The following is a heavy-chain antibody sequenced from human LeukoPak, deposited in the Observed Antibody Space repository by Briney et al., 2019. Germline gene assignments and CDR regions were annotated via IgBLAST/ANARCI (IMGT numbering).Heavy chain of an antibody. Sequence: SETLSLTCTVSGGSMSSYYWSWIRQPPGKGLEWIGYIYYSGSTNYNPSLKSRVNISVDTSKNQFSLKLSSVTAADTAVYYCARVGGSYDWFDPWGQGTLVTVSS. D-gene: IGHD1-26*01. CDR2: IYYSGST. CDR3: ARVGGSYDWFDP. J-gene: IGHJ5*02. CDR1: GGSMSSYY. V-gene: IGHV4-59*01.